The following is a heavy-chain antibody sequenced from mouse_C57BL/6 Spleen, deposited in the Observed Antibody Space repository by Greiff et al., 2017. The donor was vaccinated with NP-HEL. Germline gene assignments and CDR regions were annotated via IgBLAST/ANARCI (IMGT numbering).Heavy chain of an antibody. CDR1: GYTFTDYN. D-gene: IGHD1-1*01. J-gene: IGHJ2*01. Sequence: EVQLKESGPELVKPGASVKMSCKASGYTFTDYNMHWVKQSHGKSLEWIGYINPNNGGTSYNQKFKGKATLTVNKSSSTAYMELRSLTSEDSAVYYCARGDYYGSPYYFDYWGQGTTLTVSS. CDR2: INPNNGGT. V-gene: IGHV1-22*01. CDR3: ARGDYYGSPYYFDY.